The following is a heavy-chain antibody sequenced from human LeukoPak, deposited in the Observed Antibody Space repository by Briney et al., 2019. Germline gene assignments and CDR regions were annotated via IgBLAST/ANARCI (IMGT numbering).Heavy chain of an antibody. CDR1: GYTFTSYG. J-gene: IGHJ5*02. D-gene: IGHD3-3*01. CDR2: ISAYSGDT. Sequence: ASVKVSCKASGYTFTSYGISWVRQAPGQGLEWMGWISAYSGDTNYAQKLQGRVTMTRNTSISTAYMELSSLRSEDTAVYYCARVPLAGFWSDYYRNWFDPWGQGTLVTVSS. V-gene: IGHV1-18*01. CDR3: ARVPLAGFWSDYYRNWFDP.